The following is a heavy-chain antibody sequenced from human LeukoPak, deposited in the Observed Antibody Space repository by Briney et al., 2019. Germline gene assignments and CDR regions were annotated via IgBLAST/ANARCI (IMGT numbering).Heavy chain of an antibody. J-gene: IGHJ4*02. CDR2: VNSDGSST. D-gene: IGHD6-19*01. CDR3: ARGSTQYSSGWYGLDY. CDR1: GFTSSSYW. V-gene: IGHV3-74*01. Sequence: GGSLRLSCAASGFTSSSYWMHWVRQAPGKGLVWVSRVNSDGSSTTYADSVKGRFTISRDNAKNTLYLQMNSLRAKDTAVYYCARGSTQYSSGWYGLDYWGQGTLVTVSS.